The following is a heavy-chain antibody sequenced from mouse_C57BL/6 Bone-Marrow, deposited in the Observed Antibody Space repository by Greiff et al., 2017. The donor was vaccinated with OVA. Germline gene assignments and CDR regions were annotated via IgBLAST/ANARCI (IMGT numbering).Heavy chain of an antibody. Sequence: VQLQQSVAELVRPGASVKLSCTASGFNIKNTYMHWVKQRPEQGLEWIGRIDPANGNTKYAPKFQGKATITADTSSNTAYLQLSSLTSEDTAIYYCAYYYGSSCCWFAYWGQGTLVTVSA. CDR2: IDPANGNT. V-gene: IGHV14-3*01. CDR3: AYYYGSSCCWFAY. CDR1: GFNIKNTY. J-gene: IGHJ3*01. D-gene: IGHD1-1*01.